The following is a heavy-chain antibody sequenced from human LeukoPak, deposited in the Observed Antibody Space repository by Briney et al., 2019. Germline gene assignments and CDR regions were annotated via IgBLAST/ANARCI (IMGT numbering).Heavy chain of an antibody. CDR3: ARSYTVVTAFDY. J-gene: IGHJ4*02. V-gene: IGHV1-2*02. CDR2: INPNSGGT. D-gene: IGHD4-23*01. CDR1: GYTFNGHY. Sequence: ASVKVSCKASGYTFNGHYMHWVRQAPGQGLEWMGWINPNSGGTNYAQKFQGRVTMTRDTSISTAYMELSRLRSDDTAVYYCARSYTVVTAFDYWGQGTLVTVSS.